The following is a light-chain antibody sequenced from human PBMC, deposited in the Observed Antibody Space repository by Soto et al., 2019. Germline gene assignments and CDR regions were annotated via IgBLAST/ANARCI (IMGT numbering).Light chain of an antibody. CDR2: EVS. Sequence: QPVLTQPASVSGSPGQSITISCTGTSSDVGGYNYVSWYQQHPGKAPKLIISEVSSRPSGVSNRFSGSKSGDTASLTISGLQAEDEAHYYCSSYTGTSNVVFGGGTKVTVL. J-gene: IGLJ2*01. CDR3: SSYTGTSNVV. CDR1: SSDVGGYNY. V-gene: IGLV2-14*01.